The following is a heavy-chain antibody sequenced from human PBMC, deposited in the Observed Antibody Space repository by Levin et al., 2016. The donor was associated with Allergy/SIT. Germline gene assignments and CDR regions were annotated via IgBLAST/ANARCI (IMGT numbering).Heavy chain of an antibody. D-gene: IGHD2-21*01. CDR2: VKSKMDGGTR. J-gene: IGHJ3*02. Sequence: WIRQPPGKGLEWVGRVKSKMDGGTRDYAAPVKGRFTISRDDSKNMLYLQMDSLKTEDTAVYYCTRAGGDAAFDIWGQGTMVTVSS. CDR3: TRAGGDAAFDI. V-gene: IGHV3-15*01.